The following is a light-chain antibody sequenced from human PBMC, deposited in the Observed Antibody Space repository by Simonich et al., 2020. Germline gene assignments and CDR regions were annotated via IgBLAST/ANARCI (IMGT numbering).Light chain of an antibody. CDR3: QQYNSYHT. V-gene: IGKV1-5*03. CDR1: QSISSW. CDR2: KAS. J-gene: IGKJ2*01. Sequence: DIQMTQSPSTLSASVGDRVTITCRASQSISSWLAWYQQKPGKAPKLLIYKASSLESGVPSRFSGSGSGTDFTLTISRLEPEDFAVYYCQQYNSYHTFGQGTKLEIK.